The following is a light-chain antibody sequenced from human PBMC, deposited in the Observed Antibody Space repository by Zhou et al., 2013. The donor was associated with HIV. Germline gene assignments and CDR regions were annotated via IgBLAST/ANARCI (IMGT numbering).Light chain of an antibody. Sequence: EIVLTQSPGTLSLSPGERATLSCRASQRLTNDRIAWYQQKPGQSPRLLIYDTWTRATGIPARFSGSGSGTDFTLTISNLQPEDFAVYFCQQSINRVTFGPGTKVDIK. CDR3: QQSINRVT. CDR2: DTW. J-gene: IGKJ3*01. CDR1: QRLTND. V-gene: IGKV3-11*01.